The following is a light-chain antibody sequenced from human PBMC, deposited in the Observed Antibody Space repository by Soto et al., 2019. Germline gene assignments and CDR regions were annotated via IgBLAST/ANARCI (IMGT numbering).Light chain of an antibody. Sequence: EIVMTQSPATLSVSPGERATLSCRASQSVSSNLAWYQQKPGQAPRLLSYGASTRATAIPARFSGSGSGTEFTLTLSSLQSEDFAVYYCQQYNTWTPWTFGQGTKVDIK. V-gene: IGKV3-15*01. CDR1: QSVSSN. J-gene: IGKJ1*01. CDR2: GAS. CDR3: QQYNTWTPWT.